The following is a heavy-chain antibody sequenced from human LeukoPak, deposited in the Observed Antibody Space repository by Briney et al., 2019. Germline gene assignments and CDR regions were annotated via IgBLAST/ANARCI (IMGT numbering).Heavy chain of an antibody. D-gene: IGHD4-17*01. CDR1: GFTFSSYA. CDR3: AKATTVTTGGYFDY. V-gene: IGHV3-23*01. J-gene: IGHJ4*02. CDR2: ISGSGGNT. Sequence: PGGSLRLSCVASGFTFSSYAMSWVRQAPVKGLEWVSAISGSGGNTYYADSVKGRFTISRDNSKNTLYLQMNSLRAEDTAVYFCAKATTVTTGGYFDYWGQGTLVTVSS.